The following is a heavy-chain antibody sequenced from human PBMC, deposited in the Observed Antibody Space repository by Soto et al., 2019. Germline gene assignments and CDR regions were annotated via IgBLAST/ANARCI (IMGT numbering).Heavy chain of an antibody. V-gene: IGHV4-39*01. CDR2: VYYSGST. CDR3: ARQTGGFGYYFDY. J-gene: IGHJ4*02. CDR1: GGSISSSDYY. Sequence: QLQLQESGPGLVKPSETLSLTCIVSGGSISSSDYYWVWVRQPPGKGLEWIGAVYYSGSTYYNPSLTGRVTISVDTSKNQFSLNLRSVTAADTAVYYCARQTGGFGYYFDYWGQGALVTVSS. D-gene: IGHD3-16*01.